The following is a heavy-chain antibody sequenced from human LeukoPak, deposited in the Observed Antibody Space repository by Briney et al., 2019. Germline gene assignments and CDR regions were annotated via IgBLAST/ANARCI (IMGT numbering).Heavy chain of an antibody. CDR3: AKAERRGDGYYYYGMDV. J-gene: IGHJ6*02. V-gene: IGHV3-30*18. CDR2: ISYDGSNK. CDR1: GFTFSSYG. Sequence: PGGSLRLSCAASGFTFSSYGMHWVRQAPGKGLEWVAVISYDGSNKYYADSVKGRFTISRDNSKNTLYLQMNSLRAEDTAVYYCAKAERRGDGYYYYGMDVWGQGTTVTVS. D-gene: IGHD3-10*01.